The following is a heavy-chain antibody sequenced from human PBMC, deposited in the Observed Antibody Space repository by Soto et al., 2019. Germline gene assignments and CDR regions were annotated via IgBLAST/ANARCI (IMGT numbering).Heavy chain of an antibody. V-gene: IGHV3-33*03. Sequence: QVQLVESGGGLVQPGRSLRLSCVVSGFTFSNYGMHWVRQAPGKGLEWVAEIWYDGSGQRYAGSVQGRFTIWRDNSKNTLYLQINSLRVEDTAVYYCAKDEVSRKYYGHSLDVWGQGTTVTVSS. D-gene: IGHD4-17*01. J-gene: IGHJ6*02. CDR2: IWYDGSGQ. CDR1: GFTFSNYG. CDR3: AKDEVSRKYYGHSLDV.